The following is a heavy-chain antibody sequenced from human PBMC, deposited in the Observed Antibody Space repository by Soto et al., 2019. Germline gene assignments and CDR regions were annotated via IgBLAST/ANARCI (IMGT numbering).Heavy chain of an antibody. CDR2: ISYDGSNK. Sequence: GGSLRLSCAASGFTFSSYAMHWVRQAPGKGLEWVAVISYDGSNKYYADSVKGRFTISRDNSKNTLYLQMNSLRAEDTAVYYCARDQVGATPDYYYYGMDVWGQGTTVTVSS. D-gene: IGHD1-26*01. J-gene: IGHJ6*02. CDR3: ARDQVGATPDYYYYGMDV. V-gene: IGHV3-30-3*01. CDR1: GFTFSSYA.